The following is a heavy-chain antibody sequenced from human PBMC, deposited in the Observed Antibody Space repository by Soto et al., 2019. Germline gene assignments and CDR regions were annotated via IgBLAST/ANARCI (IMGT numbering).Heavy chain of an antibody. CDR3: AREGATTYYYYYGMDV. V-gene: IGHV1-3*05. Sequence: QVQLVQSGAEEKKPGASVKVSCKASGYTFTSYAMHWVRQAPGQRLEWMGWINAGNGNTKYSQKFQGRVTITRDTSASTAYMELSSLRSEDTAVYYCAREGATTYYYYYGMDVWGQGTTVTVSS. J-gene: IGHJ6*02. CDR2: INAGNGNT. D-gene: IGHD1-26*01. CDR1: GYTFTSYA.